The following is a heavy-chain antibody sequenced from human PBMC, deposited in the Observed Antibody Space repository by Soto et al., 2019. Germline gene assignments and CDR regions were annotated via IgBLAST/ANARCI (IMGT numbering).Heavy chain of an antibody. V-gene: IGHV4-34*01. J-gene: IGHJ4*02. CDR2: INHSGST. D-gene: IGHD2-8*01. Sequence: SETLSLTCAVYGGSFSGYYWSWIRQPPGKGLEWIGEINHSGSTNYNPSLKSRVTISVDTSKNQFSLKLSSVTAADTAVYYCAARMGTWGQGTLVTVSS. CDR1: GGSFSGYY. CDR3: AARMGT.